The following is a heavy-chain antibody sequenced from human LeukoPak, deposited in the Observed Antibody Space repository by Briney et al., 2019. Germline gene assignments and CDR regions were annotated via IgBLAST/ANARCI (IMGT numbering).Heavy chain of an antibody. V-gene: IGHV1-3*01. CDR2: INAGNGNT. CDR1: GYTFTSYA. J-gene: IGHJ4*02. D-gene: IGHD3-10*01. CDR3: ARDHYYGSGSYERHFDY. Sequence: GASVKVSCKASGYTFTSYAMHWVRQAPGQRLEWMGWINAGNGNTKYSQKFQGRVTITRDTSASTAYMELSSLRSEDTAVYYCARDHYYGSGSYERHFDYWGQGTLVTVSS.